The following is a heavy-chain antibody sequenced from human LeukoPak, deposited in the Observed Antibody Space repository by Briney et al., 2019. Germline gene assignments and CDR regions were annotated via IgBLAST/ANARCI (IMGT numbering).Heavy chain of an antibody. J-gene: IGHJ4*02. Sequence: GGSLRLSCAASGFTFSSFAMHWVRQAPGKGLEWVAVISYDGSNMYYADSVKGRFTIYRDNYINTLYLQMNSLRPEDMATFYCARGRETYNFDYWGQGTLVTVSS. CDR3: ARGRETYNFDY. CDR2: ISYDGSNM. D-gene: IGHD5-18*01. CDR1: GFTFSSFA. V-gene: IGHV3-30*04.